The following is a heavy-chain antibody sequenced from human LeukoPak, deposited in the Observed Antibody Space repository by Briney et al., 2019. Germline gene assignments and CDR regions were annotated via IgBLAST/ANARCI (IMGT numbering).Heavy chain of an antibody. Sequence: GGSLRLSCAASGFTFSSYAMHWVRQAPGKGLEWVAVISYDGSNEYYADSVKGRFTISRDNSKNTLYLQMNSLRAEDTAVYYCAKDALCGGSCRPSWGQGTLVTVSS. D-gene: IGHD2-15*01. V-gene: IGHV3-30-3*01. CDR2: ISYDGSNE. J-gene: IGHJ4*02. CDR3: AKDALCGGSCRPS. CDR1: GFTFSSYA.